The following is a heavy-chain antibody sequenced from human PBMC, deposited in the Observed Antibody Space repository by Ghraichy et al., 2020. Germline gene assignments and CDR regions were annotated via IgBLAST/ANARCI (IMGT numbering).Heavy chain of an antibody. CDR1: GFTFSTYA. D-gene: IGHD6-19*01. CDR3: ARTYSSGWYRDYGLDV. Sequence: GGSLRLSCAASGFTFSTYAMHWVRQAPGKGLEWVAFISYDGRKTYYADSVKGRFTVSRDNSKNTLYLQMNSLTAEDSAVFYCARTYSSGWYRDYGLDVWGQGTTVTVSS. J-gene: IGHJ6*02. V-gene: IGHV3-30*04. CDR2: ISYDGRKT.